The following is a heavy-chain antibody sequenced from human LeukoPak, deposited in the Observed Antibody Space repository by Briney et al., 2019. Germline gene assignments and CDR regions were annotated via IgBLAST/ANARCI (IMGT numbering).Heavy chain of an antibody. CDR2: IYYSGST. D-gene: IGHD1-26*01. CDR1: GGSISSGDYS. J-gene: IGHJ5*02. CDR3: ARESSGLNWFDP. Sequence: SETLSLTCTVSGGSISSGDYSWSWIRQHPGKGLEWIGYIYYSGSTYYNPSLKSRVTISVDTSKNQFSLKLSSVTAADTAVYYCARESSGLNWFDPWGQGTLVTVSS. V-gene: IGHV4-31*03.